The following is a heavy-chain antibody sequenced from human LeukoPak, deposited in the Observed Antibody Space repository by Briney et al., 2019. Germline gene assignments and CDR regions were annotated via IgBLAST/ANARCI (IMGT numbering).Heavy chain of an antibody. CDR3: ARTTEGYCRGRSCYSYYYYMDV. Sequence: NPSETLSLTCSVSSGSISSYYWSWIRQPPGKGLEWIGYIYYSGRTSYNPSLKSRVTISVDTSKNHFSLTLSSVTAADTAVYYCARTTEGYCRGRSCYSYYYYMDVWGKGTTVTVSS. J-gene: IGHJ6*03. V-gene: IGHV4-59*01. CDR2: IYYSGRT. D-gene: IGHD2-15*01. CDR1: SGSISSYY.